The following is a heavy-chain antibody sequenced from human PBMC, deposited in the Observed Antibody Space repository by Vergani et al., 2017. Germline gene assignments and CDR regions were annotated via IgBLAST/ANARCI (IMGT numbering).Heavy chain of an antibody. CDR3: AKPPAPPFILGPNWFDP. J-gene: IGHJ5*02. D-gene: IGHD2-2*01. Sequence: EVQLLESGGGLVQPGGSLRLSCAASGFTFSSYAMSWVRQAPGKGLEWVSAISGSGGSTYYADSVKGRFTISRDNSKNTLYLQMNSLRAEDTAVYYCAKPPAPPFILGPNWFDPWGQGTLVTVSS. CDR1: GFTFSSYA. CDR2: ISGSGGST. V-gene: IGHV3-23*01.